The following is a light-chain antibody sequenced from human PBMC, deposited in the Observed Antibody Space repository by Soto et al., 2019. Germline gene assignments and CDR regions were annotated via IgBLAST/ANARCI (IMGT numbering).Light chain of an antibody. CDR2: SAS. CDR3: QQTYSTPRT. V-gene: IGKV1-39*01. Sequence: DIQMTQSPSSLSASVGDRVTITCRASQSINTYVNWYQQRPGKAPELLIYSASSLHTGVPSRFSGSGAGTDFTFTINSLLPEDFAIYYCQQTYSTPRTFGQGTKVDIK. CDR1: QSINTY. J-gene: IGKJ1*01.